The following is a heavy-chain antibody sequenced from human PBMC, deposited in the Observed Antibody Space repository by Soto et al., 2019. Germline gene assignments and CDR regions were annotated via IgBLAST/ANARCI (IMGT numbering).Heavy chain of an antibody. CDR2: ISSSSSYI. V-gene: IGHV3-21*01. Sequence: GGSLRLSCAASGFTFSSYGMHWVRQAPGKGLEWVSSISSSSSYIYYADSVKDRFTISRDNAKNSLYLQMNSLRAEDTAVYYCARDLFPSSSWYGEEYYYGMDVWGQGTTVTVSS. J-gene: IGHJ6*02. CDR3: ARDLFPSSSWYGEEYYYGMDV. CDR1: GFTFSSYG. D-gene: IGHD6-13*01.